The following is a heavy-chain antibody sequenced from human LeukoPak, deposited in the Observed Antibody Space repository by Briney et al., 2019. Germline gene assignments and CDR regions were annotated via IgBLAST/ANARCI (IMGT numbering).Heavy chain of an antibody. CDR3: ARHEYYDSSGKWFDP. CDR2: IYYSGST. J-gene: IGHJ5*02. D-gene: IGHD3-22*01. CDR1: GFTFSSYW. Sequence: GSLRLSCAASGFTFSSYWMSWVRQPPGKGLDWIGSIYYSGSTNYNPSLKSRVTISVDTSKNQFSLKLSSVTAADTAVYYCARHEYYDSSGKWFDPWGQGTLVTVSS. V-gene: IGHV4-34*01.